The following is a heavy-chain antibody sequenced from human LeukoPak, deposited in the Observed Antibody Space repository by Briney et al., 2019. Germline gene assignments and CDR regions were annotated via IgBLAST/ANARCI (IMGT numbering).Heavy chain of an antibody. D-gene: IGHD1-26*01. Sequence: GGSLRLSCAASGFTFSSYWMSWVRQAPGKGLEWVANVKQDGSEKYYVDSVKGRFTISRDNSKNTLYLQMDSLRAEDTAIYYCVKASGNYYSDYWGQGTLVTVSS. CDR1: GFTFSSYW. CDR2: VKQDGSEK. J-gene: IGHJ4*02. V-gene: IGHV3-7*03. CDR3: VKASGNYYSDY.